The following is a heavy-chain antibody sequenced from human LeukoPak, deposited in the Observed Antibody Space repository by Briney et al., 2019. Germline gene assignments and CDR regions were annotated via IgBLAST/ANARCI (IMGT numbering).Heavy chain of an antibody. Sequence: SVKVSCKASGGTFSSYAISWVRQAPGQGLEWMGRIIPILGIANYAQKFQGRVTITADKSTSTACMELSSLRSEDTAVYYCAHIVGATEWFDPWGQGTLVTVSS. J-gene: IGHJ5*02. D-gene: IGHD1-26*01. V-gene: IGHV1-69*04. CDR1: GGTFSSYA. CDR3: AHIVGATEWFDP. CDR2: IIPILGIA.